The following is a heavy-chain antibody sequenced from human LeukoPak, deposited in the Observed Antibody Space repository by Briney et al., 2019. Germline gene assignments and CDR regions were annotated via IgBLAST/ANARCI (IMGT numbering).Heavy chain of an antibody. D-gene: IGHD2-15*01. J-gene: IGHJ4*02. CDR3: ARGYCSGGSCRNSHFDY. Sequence: SETLSLTCTVSGGSISTYYWSWIRQPPGKGLEWIGRIYTSGSTNYNPSLKSRVTISVDTSKNQFSLKLSSVTAADTAVYYCARGYCSGGSCRNSHFDYWGQGTLVTVSS. CDR2: IYTSGST. V-gene: IGHV4-4*08. CDR1: GGSISTYY.